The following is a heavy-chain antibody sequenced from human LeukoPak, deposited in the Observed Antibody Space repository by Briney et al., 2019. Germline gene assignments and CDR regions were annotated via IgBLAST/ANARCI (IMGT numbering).Heavy chain of an antibody. CDR3: AKVGDVVPAARPYYYYYMDV. V-gene: IGHV3-23*01. CDR1: GFTFSSYA. Sequence: PGGSLRLSCAASGFTFSSYAMSWVRQAPGKGLEWVSAISGSGGSTYYADSVKGRFTISRDNSKNTLYLQMNSLRAEDTAVYYCAKVGDVVPAARPYYYYYMDVWGKGTTVTVSS. D-gene: IGHD2-2*01. J-gene: IGHJ6*03. CDR2: ISGSGGST.